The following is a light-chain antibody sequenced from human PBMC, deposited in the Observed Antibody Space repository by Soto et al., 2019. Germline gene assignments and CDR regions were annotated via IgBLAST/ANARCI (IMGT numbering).Light chain of an antibody. CDR2: TAS. CDR1: QNINKW. J-gene: IGKJ1*01. CDR3: QEYSGYSRA. V-gene: IGKV1-5*03. Sequence: DIQLTQSPSTVSASVGDRVTITCRAGQNINKWLAWYQQKPGQAPKLLIYTASTLKSGVPSRFTGGGSGTEFTLTISSLQAADFATYYCQEYSGYSRAFGQGTKVDIK.